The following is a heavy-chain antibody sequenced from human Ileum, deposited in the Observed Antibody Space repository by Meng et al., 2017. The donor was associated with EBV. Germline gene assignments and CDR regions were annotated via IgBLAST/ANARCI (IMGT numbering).Heavy chain of an antibody. CDR2: ISSSGNTI. CDR3: ARDTGGSYWSPFDY. Sequence: QIQLVDSGGGVVKPGGSLRLSCAASGLTLSDYYMSWIRQAPGKGLEWVAYISSSGNTIYYADSVKGRFTISRDNAKNSLYLQMNSLRAGDTAVYYCARDTGGSYWSPFDYWGQGTLVTVSS. D-gene: IGHD1-26*01. J-gene: IGHJ4*02. CDR1: GLTLSDYY. V-gene: IGHV3-11*01.